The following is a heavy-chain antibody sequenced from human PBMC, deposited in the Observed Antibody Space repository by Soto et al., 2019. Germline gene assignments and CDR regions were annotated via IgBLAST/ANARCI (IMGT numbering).Heavy chain of an antibody. J-gene: IGHJ6*01. V-gene: IGHV4-34*01. CDR1: GGSFSVYY. Sequence: LSXPCTVYGGSFSVYYWSWIRQPPGKGLEWIWEINHSGSTNYNPSLKSRVTISVDTSKNQFSLKLSSVTAADTAVYYCARDGEAGTGYYYYGMEVWGQGTTDTVSS. D-gene: IGHD6-19*01. CDR2: INHSGST. CDR3: ARDGEAGTGYYYYGMEV.